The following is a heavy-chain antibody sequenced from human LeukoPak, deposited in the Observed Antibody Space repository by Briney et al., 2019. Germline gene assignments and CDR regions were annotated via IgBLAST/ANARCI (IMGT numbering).Heavy chain of an antibody. V-gene: IGHV3-30*02. CDR2: IRYDGSNK. CDR3: AKGEYSGYDLYY. Sequence: GGPLRLSCAASGFTFSSYGMHWVRQAPGKGLEWVAFIRYDGSNKYYADSVKGRFTISRDNSKNTLYLQMNSLRAEDTAVYYCAKGEYSGYDLYYWGQGTLVTVSS. J-gene: IGHJ4*02. CDR1: GFTFSSYG. D-gene: IGHD5-12*01.